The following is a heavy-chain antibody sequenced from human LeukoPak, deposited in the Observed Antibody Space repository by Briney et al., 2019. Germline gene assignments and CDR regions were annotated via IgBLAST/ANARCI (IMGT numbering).Heavy chain of an antibody. CDR3: ARGNYYYYMDV. Sequence: ASVKVSCKASGYAFTRHYMHWVRQAPGQGLEWMGWISAYNGNTNYAQKLQGRVTMTTDTSTSTAYMELRSLRSDDTAVYYCARGNYYYYMDVWGKGTTVTISS. CDR2: ISAYNGNT. CDR1: GYAFTRHY. J-gene: IGHJ6*03. V-gene: IGHV1-18*01.